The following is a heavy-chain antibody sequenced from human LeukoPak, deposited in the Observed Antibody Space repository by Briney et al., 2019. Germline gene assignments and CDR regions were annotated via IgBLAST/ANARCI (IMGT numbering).Heavy chain of an antibody. V-gene: IGHV3-74*01. CDR2: INTDGSTT. Sequence: GGSLRLSCAGSGFTFSTYWMHWVRQAPGGGLVWVSGINTDGSTTSYADSVKGRFTISRDNAKNTLYLQMTRLRAEDTALYYCAKESGYDVDLEYWGQGALVTVSS. CDR1: GFTFSTYW. CDR3: AKESGYDVDLEY. D-gene: IGHD5-12*01. J-gene: IGHJ4*02.